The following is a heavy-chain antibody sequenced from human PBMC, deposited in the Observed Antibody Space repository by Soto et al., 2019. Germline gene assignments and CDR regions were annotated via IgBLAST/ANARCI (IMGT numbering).Heavy chain of an antibody. CDR3: ARSSPGIPAAGSYYYGMDV. V-gene: IGHV1-69*06. Sequence: QVQLVQSGAEVKKPGSSVKVSCKASEGTFSSYAISWVRQAPGQGLEWMGGIIPIFGTANYAQKFQGRVTITADKSTSTAYMELSSLRSEDTAVYYCARSSPGIPAAGSYYYGMDVWGPGTTVTVSS. CDR2: IIPIFGTA. CDR1: EGTFSSYA. D-gene: IGHD6-13*01. J-gene: IGHJ6*02.